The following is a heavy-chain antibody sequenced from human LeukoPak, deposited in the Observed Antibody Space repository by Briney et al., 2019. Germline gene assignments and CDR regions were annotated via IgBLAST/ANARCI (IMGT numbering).Heavy chain of an antibody. J-gene: IGHJ6*03. V-gene: IGHV4-38-2*01. CDR1: GYSISSGYY. CDR3: ARGVPGYCSSTSCYLRSNSSYYYYMDG. Sequence: PSETLSLTCAVSGYSISSGYYWGWIRQPPGKGLEWIGSIYHSGRTYYTPSLKSRVTISVDTSKNQFCLKLSSVTAADTAVYYCARGVPGYCSSTSCYLRSNSSYYYYMDGWGKATTVTASS. CDR2: IYHSGRT. D-gene: IGHD2-2*03.